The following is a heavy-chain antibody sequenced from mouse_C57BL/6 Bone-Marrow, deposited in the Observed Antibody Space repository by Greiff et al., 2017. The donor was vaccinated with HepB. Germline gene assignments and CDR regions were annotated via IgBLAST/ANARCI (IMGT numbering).Heavy chain of an antibody. D-gene: IGHD2-5*01. CDR2: IDPSDSYT. CDR3: ARPYSNYGYYAMDY. V-gene: IGHV1-50*01. J-gene: IGHJ4*01. CDR1: GYTFTSYW. Sequence: VQLQQPGAELVKPGASVKLSCKASGYTFTSYWMQWVKQRPGQGLEWIGEIDPSDSYTNYNQKFKGKATLTVDTSSRTAYMQLSSLTSEDSAVYYCARPYSNYGYYAMDYWGQGTSVTVSS.